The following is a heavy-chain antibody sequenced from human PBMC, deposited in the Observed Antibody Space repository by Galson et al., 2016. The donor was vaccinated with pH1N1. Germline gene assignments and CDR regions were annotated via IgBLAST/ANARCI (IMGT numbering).Heavy chain of an antibody. V-gene: IGHV7-4-1*02. CDR1: GYTFTHYA. CDR2: INTDTGNP. Sequence: SVKVSCKASGYTFTHYAVYWVRQAPGQGLEWMGWINTDTGNPTYAQAFTGRFVFSLDTSVNTTSLQINSLKVEDTAVYYCGRGGLSGVATDFWCQGTLVTVSS. CDR3: GRGGLSGVATDF. D-gene: IGHD3-3*01. J-gene: IGHJ4*02.